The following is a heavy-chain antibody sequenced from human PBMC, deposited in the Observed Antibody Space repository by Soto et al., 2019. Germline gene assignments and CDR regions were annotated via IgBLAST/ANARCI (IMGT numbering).Heavy chain of an antibody. Sequence: GASVKVSCKASGYTFTSYGISWVRQAPGQGLERMGWTSAYNGNTNYAQKLQGRVTMTTDTSTSTAYMELRSLRSDDTAVFYCAREVRSGWYDYCYYGMDVWGQGTTVTVSS. D-gene: IGHD6-19*01. CDR1: GYTFTSYG. CDR3: AREVRSGWYDYCYYGMDV. CDR2: TSAYNGNT. J-gene: IGHJ6*02. V-gene: IGHV1-18*01.